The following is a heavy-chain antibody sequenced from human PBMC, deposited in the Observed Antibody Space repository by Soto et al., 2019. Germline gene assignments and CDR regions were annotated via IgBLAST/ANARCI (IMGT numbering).Heavy chain of an antibody. CDR2: INSDGSST. Sequence: GGSLRLSCAASGFTFSSYWMHWVRQAPGKGLVWVSRINSDGSSTSYADSVKGRFTISRDNAKNTLYLQMNSLRAEDTAVYYCARMGVYERDRPYYFDYWGQRTLVTVSS. D-gene: IGHD6-13*01. CDR1: GFTFSSYW. J-gene: IGHJ4*02. CDR3: ARMGVYERDRPYYFDY. V-gene: IGHV3-74*01.